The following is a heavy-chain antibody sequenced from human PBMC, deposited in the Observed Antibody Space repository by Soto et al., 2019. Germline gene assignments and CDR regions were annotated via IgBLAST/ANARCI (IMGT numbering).Heavy chain of an antibody. CDR2: IYHSVST. CDR3: ARVPDY. J-gene: IGHJ4*02. Sequence: SETLPLSLAVPGGSISSCGYSWSWIRQPPGKGVEYIEYIYHSVSTYYNPSLKSRVTISVDRSKNQFSLRLSSVTAADTGVYYCARVPDYWGQGTLVTVSS. V-gene: IGHV4-30-2*01. CDR1: GGSISSCGYS.